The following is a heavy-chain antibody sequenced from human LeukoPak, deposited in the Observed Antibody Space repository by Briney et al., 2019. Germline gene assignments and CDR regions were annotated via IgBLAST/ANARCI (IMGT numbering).Heavy chain of an antibody. CDR1: GGSISSGGYY. CDR3: ARGGYDILTGTSFFDP. V-gene: IGHV3-11*05. Sequence: PSQTLSLTCTVSGGSISSGGYYWSWIRQAPGKGLQYVSYISSSGTYAHYANSVKGRFTNSRDNAKNSLYLQMNSLRADDTAVYYCARGGYDILTGTSFFDPWGQGTLVTVSS. D-gene: IGHD3-9*01. J-gene: IGHJ5*02. CDR2: ISSSGTYA.